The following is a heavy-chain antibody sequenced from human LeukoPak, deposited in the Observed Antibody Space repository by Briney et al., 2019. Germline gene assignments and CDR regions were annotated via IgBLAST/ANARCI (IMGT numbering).Heavy chain of an antibody. Sequence: GGSLRLSCAASGFTFDDYAMHWVRQAPGKGLEWVSGISWNSGSIGYADSVKGRFTISRDNAKNSLYLQMNSLRAEDAALYYCAKGRTWIQLGDGMDVWGQGTTVTVSS. V-gene: IGHV3-9*01. CDR2: ISWNSGSI. CDR1: GFTFDDYA. J-gene: IGHJ6*02. CDR3: AKGRTWIQLGDGMDV. D-gene: IGHD5-18*01.